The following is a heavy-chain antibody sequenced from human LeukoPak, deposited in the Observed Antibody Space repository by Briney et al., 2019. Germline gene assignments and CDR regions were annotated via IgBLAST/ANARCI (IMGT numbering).Heavy chain of an antibody. J-gene: IGHJ4*02. CDR3: ARVGFSGRQAVAGIHFDY. CDR2: IWYDGSNK. D-gene: IGHD6-19*01. CDR1: GFTFGSYG. V-gene: IGHV3-33*01. Sequence: GGSLRLSCAASGFTFGSYGMHWVRQAPGKGLEWVAVIWYDGSNKYYADSVKGRFTISRDNSKNTLYLQMNSLRAEDTAVYYCARVGFSGRQAVAGIHFDYWGQGTLVTVSS.